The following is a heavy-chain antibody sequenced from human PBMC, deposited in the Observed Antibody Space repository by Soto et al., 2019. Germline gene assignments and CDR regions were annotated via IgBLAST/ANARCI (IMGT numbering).Heavy chain of an antibody. Sequence: PGGSLRLSCAASEITFSRFAMHWVRQAPCKGLEWVAGVSSDGIRKYYADSVKGRFIVSRDNSNNTLSLQMNSLRAEDTAVYYCAKESRPAAVSTTFNYYFGMDVWGQGTTVTVSS. CDR3: AKESRPAAVSTTFNYYFGMDV. D-gene: IGHD3-3*01. V-gene: IGHV3-30*04. CDR2: VSSDGIRK. J-gene: IGHJ6*02. CDR1: EITFSRFA.